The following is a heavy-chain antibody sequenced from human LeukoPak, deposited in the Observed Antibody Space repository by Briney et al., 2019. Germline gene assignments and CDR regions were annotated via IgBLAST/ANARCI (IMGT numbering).Heavy chain of an antibody. Sequence: PSQTLSLTCTVSGGSISSGSYYWSWIRQPAGKGLEWIGRIYTSGSTNYNPSLKSRVTISVDTSKNQFSLKLSSVTAADTAVYYCARQGSRCNGVCSFDYWGQGTLVTVSS. CDR1: GGSISSGSYY. V-gene: IGHV4-61*02. J-gene: IGHJ4*02. D-gene: IGHD2-8*01. CDR2: IYTSGST. CDR3: ARQGSRCNGVCSFDY.